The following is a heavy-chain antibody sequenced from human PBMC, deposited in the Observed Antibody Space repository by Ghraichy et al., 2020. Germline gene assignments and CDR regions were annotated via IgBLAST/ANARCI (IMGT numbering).Heavy chain of an antibody. CDR3: ARWEYSSGWIYWYFDL. V-gene: IGHV4-39*01. J-gene: IGHJ2*01. D-gene: IGHD6-19*01. Sequence: SETLSLTCTVSGGSISSSSYYWGWIGQPPGKGLEWIGSIYCSGSTYYNPSLKSRVTISVDTSKNQFTLKLSSVTAADTAVYYCARWEYSSGWIYWYFDLWGRDPRVPVSS. CDR2: IYCSGST. CDR1: GGSISSSSYY.